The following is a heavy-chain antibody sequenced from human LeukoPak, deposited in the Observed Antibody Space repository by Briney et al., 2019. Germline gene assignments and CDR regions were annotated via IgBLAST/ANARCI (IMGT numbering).Heavy chain of an antibody. CDR3: AKEVLWFGELLLGVSEINWFDP. V-gene: IGHV3-23*01. D-gene: IGHD3-10*01. J-gene: IGHJ5*02. CDR2: ISGSGGST. CDR1: GFTFSSYA. Sequence: GGSLRLSCAASGFTFSSYAMSWVRQAPGKGLEWVSAISGSGGSTYYADSVKGRFTISRDNSKNTLYLQMNSLRAEDTAVYYCAKEVLWFGELLLGVSEINWFDPWGQGTLVTVSS.